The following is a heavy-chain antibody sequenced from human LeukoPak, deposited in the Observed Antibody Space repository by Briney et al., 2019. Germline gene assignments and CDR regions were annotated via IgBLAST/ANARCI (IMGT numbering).Heavy chain of an antibody. CDR3: ARGGGAFDY. CDR2: INHSGST. CDR1: GDSISRRSSY. D-gene: IGHD3-16*01. V-gene: IGHV4-34*01. J-gene: IGHJ4*02. Sequence: SETLSLTCSVSGDSISRRSSYWSWIRQPPGKGLEWIGEINHSGSTNYIPSLKSRVTISVDTSKNQFSLKLSSVTAADTAVYYCARGGGAFDYWGQGTLVTVSS.